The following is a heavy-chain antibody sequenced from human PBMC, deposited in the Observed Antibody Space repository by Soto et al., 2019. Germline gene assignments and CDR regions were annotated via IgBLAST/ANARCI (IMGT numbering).Heavy chain of an antibody. CDR1: GDSVSNNQW. CDR3: ARDEGHCSITKCCSLDY. J-gene: IGHJ4*02. D-gene: IGHD2-2*01. Sequence: QVQLQESGPGLVKPSGTLSLTCSVSGDSVSNNQWWSWVRQPPGKGLEWIGEIWRGGSTYYNPRLRSLATISVYFSHNQFSLRWISVPAADTAVYYCARDEGHCSITKCCSLDYWGQGIMVTVST. V-gene: IGHV4-4*02. CDR2: IWRGGST.